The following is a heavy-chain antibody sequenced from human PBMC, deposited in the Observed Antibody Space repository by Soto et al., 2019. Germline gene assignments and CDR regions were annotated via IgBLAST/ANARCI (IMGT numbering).Heavy chain of an antibody. Sequence: QVQLVQSGAEVKKPGASVKVSCKASGYTFTSYAMHWVRQAPGQRLEWMGWINVGNGNTKYSQKFQGRVTIIRDPSASTAYMELSSLRSEDTAVYYCARGASPLIDYWGQGTLVTVSS. D-gene: IGHD3-16*01. V-gene: IGHV1-3*01. J-gene: IGHJ4*02. CDR1: GYTFTSYA. CDR3: ARGASPLIDY. CDR2: INVGNGNT.